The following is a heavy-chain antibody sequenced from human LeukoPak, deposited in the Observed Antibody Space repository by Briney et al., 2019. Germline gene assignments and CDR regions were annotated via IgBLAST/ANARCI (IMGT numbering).Heavy chain of an antibody. V-gene: IGHV3-30*03. J-gene: IGHJ4*02. CDR1: GFTFSSYG. Sequence: GGSLRLSCAASGFTFSSYGMHWVRQAPGKGLEWVAVISYDGSNKYYADSVKGRFTISRDNSKNTLYLQMNSLRAEDTAVYYCTRGYAGIDYWGRGALVTVSS. D-gene: IGHD5-12*01. CDR3: TRGYAGIDY. CDR2: ISYDGSNK.